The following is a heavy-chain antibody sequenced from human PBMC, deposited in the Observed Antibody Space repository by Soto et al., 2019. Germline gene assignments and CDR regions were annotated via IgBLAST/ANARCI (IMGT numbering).Heavy chain of an antibody. CDR2: INHSGNT. CDR1: GGSLSGYY. Sequence: SETLSLTCAVYGGSLSGYYWSWIRQPPGKGLEWIGQINHSGNTNYNPSLESRVTISVDTSKNQFSLKLTSVTAADTAVYYCARREGTESYWGQGSLVTVSS. CDR3: ARREGTESY. V-gene: IGHV4-34*01. J-gene: IGHJ4*01.